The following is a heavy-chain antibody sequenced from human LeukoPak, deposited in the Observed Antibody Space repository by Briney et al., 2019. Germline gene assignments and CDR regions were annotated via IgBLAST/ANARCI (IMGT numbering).Heavy chain of an antibody. D-gene: IGHD6-13*01. CDR1: GGSISSNSYY. J-gene: IGHJ4*02. CDR3: ARAYSQLVYYSDY. CDR2: IYYSRST. V-gene: IGHV4-39*01. Sequence: SETLSLTCTVSGGSISSNSYYWGWIRQPPGKGLEWIGSIYYSRSTYYKPSLKGRVTISVDKSKNQFSLKLSSVTAADTAVYYCARAYSQLVYYSDYWGQGTLVTVSS.